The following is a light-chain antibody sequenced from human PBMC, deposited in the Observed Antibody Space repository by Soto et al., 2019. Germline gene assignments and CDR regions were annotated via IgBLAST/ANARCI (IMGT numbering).Light chain of an antibody. Sequence: EIVMTQSPATLSVSPGERVTLSCRASQSVSSNLAWYQQKPGQAPRLLISGASTRATGIPARFSGSQPGTESTLTNNRLQSEDLAVYYCQQYNNWPHTFGQGTKLEIK. V-gene: IGKV3-15*01. CDR2: GAS. J-gene: IGKJ2*01. CDR1: QSVSSN. CDR3: QQYNNWPHT.